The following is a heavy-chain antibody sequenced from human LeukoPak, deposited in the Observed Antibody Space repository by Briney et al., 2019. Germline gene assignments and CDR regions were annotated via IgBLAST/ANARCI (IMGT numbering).Heavy chain of an antibody. CDR1: GFTFSSYA. J-gene: IGHJ4*02. CDR2: ISYDGSNK. D-gene: IGHD1-14*01. Sequence: GGSLRLSYAASGFTFSSYAMHWVRQAPGQGLEWVAVISYDGSNKYYADSVKGRFTISRDNSKNTLYLQMNSLRAEDTAVYYCARSNLGQLDYWGQGTLVTVSS. V-gene: IGHV3-30*04. CDR3: ARSNLGQLDY.